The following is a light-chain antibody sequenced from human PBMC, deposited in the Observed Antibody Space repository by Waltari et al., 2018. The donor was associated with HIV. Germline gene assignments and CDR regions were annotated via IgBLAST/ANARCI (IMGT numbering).Light chain of an antibody. CDR3: QQSYASPT. CDR2: TAT. V-gene: IGKV1-39*01. CDR1: QNIKNF. J-gene: IGKJ3*01. Sequence: DIQMTQSPSSLSASVGDRVTIACRTSQNIKNFLNWYQQKPGRAPKILISTATTLQSVVSSRFNGNGSGTDFTLTITNLQPEDLAVYFCQQSYASPTFGPGTTVDVK.